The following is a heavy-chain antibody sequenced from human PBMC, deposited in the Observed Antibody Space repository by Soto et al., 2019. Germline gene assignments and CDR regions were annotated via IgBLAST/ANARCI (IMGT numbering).Heavy chain of an antibody. CDR3: NSLKTEDTAVYYCTTVRRCTYGVCYHPYFDY. CDR2: IYHSGST. D-gene: IGHD2-8*01. Sequence: SETLSLTCAVSGGSISSSNWWSWVRQPPGKGLEWIGEIYHSGSTNYNPSLKSQVTISADKSKNQFSLKLSSVSSVFRLYLQMNSLKTEDTAVYYCTTVRRCTYGVCYHPYFDYLGQGTLVTVSS. CDR1: GGSISSSNW. J-gene: IGHJ4*02. V-gene: IGHV4-4*02.